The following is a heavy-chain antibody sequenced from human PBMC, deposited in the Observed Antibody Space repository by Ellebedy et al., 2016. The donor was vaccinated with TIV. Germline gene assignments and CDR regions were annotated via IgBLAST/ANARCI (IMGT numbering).Heavy chain of an antibody. CDR2: ISYDGSNK. V-gene: IGHV3-30*04. CDR1: GGTFSSYA. J-gene: IGHJ3*02. CDR3: ARDRRWCQLLYGAFDI. Sequence: SXXASGGTFSSYAMHWVRQAPGKGLEWVAVISYDGSNKYYADSVKGRFTISRDNSKNTLYLQMNSLRAEDTAVYYCARDRRWCQLLYGAFDIWGQGTMVTVSS. D-gene: IGHD2-2*02.